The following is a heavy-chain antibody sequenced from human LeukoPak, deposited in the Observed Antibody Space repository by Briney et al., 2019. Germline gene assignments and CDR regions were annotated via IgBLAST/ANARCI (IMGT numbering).Heavy chain of an antibody. Sequence: GRSLRLSCVASGFTFSRNGMHWVRKGPGQGLEWVAVIWYDGSNKYYADSVKGRFTISRDNSKNTLYLQMNSQRAEDTAVDYCASGRLNYFYDMDIWGQGTTVTVSS. CDR1: GFTFSRNG. CDR2: IWYDGSNK. V-gene: IGHV3-33*01. J-gene: IGHJ6*02. CDR3: ASGRLNYFYDMDI.